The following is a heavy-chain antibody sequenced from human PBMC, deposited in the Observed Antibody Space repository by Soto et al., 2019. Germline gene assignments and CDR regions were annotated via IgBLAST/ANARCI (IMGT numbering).Heavy chain of an antibody. Sequence: QVQLVQSGAEVKKPGASVKVSCKASGYTFTSYGISWVRQAPGQGLEWMGWISAYNGNTNYAQKLQGRVTMTTDTTTSTAYMERRSLRSDDTAVYYGARDTGNAYSSSWYPTYWFDPWGQGTLVTVSS. CDR2: ISAYNGNT. CDR1: GYTFTSYG. D-gene: IGHD6-13*01. J-gene: IGHJ5*02. CDR3: ARDTGNAYSSSWYPTYWFDP. V-gene: IGHV1-18*01.